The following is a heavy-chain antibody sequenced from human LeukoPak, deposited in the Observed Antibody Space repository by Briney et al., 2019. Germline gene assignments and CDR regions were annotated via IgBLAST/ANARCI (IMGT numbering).Heavy chain of an antibody. V-gene: IGHV3-23*01. Sequence: GGSLRLSCAASGFSVSDYHMEWVRQAPGKGLEWVSTIRGSGESTHYADSVQGRFTISRDNSLYTVYLQMDSLRGDDTAVYYCAKDRISYTTSPGELSHWGQGTLVIVSS. D-gene: IGHD3-10*01. J-gene: IGHJ4*02. CDR2: IRGSGEST. CDR3: AKDRISYTTSPGELSH. CDR1: GFSVSDYH.